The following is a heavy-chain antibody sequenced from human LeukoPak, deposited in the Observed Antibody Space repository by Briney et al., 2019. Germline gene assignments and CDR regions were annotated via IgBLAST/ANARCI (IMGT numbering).Heavy chain of an antibody. CDR2: ISAYNGNT. J-gene: IGHJ5*02. V-gene: IGHV1-18*01. D-gene: IGHD2-2*01. Sequence: GASVKVSCKASGYTFTSYGIIWVRQAPGLGLEWMGWISAYNGNTNYAQKLQGRVTMTTDTSTSTAYMELRSLRSDDTAVYYCARGIVVVPAVGWFDPWGQGTLVTVSS. CDR3: ARGIVVVPAVGWFDP. CDR1: GYTFTSYG.